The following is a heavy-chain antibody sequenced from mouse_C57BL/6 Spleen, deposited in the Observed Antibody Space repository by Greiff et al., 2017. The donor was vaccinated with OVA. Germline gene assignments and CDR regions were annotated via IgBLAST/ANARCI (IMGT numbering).Heavy chain of an antibody. CDR3: ARILRSYYAMDY. CDR2: IYPRSGNT. V-gene: IGHV1-81*01. CDR1: GYTFTSYG. D-gene: IGHD1-1*01. J-gene: IGHJ4*01. Sequence: VKLQQSGAELARPGASVKLSCKASGYTFTSYGISWVKQRTGQGLEWIGEIYPRSGNTYYNEKFKGKATLTADKSSSTAYMELRSLTSEDSAVYFCARILRSYYAMDYWGQGTSVTVSS.